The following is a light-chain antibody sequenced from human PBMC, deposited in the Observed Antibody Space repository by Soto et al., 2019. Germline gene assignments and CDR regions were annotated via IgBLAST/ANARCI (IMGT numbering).Light chain of an antibody. CDR1: QSVSSY. CDR2: DAS. J-gene: IGKJ5*01. V-gene: IGKV3-11*01. Sequence: EIVFTQSPATLSLSPWEIATLSCRASQSVSSYLAWYQQKPGQAPRLLIYDASNRASGIPARFSGSGSGTDFTLTISSLEPEDFAVYYCQQRSNWLDTFGQGTRLEIK. CDR3: QQRSNWLDT.